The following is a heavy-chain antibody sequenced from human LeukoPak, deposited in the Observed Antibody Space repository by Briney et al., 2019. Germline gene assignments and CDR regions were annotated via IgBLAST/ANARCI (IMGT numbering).Heavy chain of an antibody. V-gene: IGHV3-72*01. Sequence: GGSLRLSCAASGFTFSDSFMSWVRQAPGKGLEWVGRSRNKADSYTAEYAASVKGRFTITRDESKNSLYLQISSLETEDAAVYYCATSSWYRLAYWGQGSLVTVSS. D-gene: IGHD6-13*01. J-gene: IGHJ4*02. CDR1: GFTFSDSF. CDR3: ATSSWYRLAY. CDR2: SRNKADSYTA.